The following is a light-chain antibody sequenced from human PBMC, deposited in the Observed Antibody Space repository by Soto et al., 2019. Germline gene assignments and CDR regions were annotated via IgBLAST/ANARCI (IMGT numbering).Light chain of an antibody. CDR1: ETVATN. J-gene: IGKJ4*01. V-gene: IGKV3-15*01. CDR3: QRYNNWPLT. Sequence: EVVMTQSPATLPVSPGERATLSCRASETVATNLAWYQQKPGQAPRLLIYDTSTRATGIPARFSGSGSGTEFTLTINSLQSEEFAVYYCQRYNNWPLTLGGGTKV. CDR2: DTS.